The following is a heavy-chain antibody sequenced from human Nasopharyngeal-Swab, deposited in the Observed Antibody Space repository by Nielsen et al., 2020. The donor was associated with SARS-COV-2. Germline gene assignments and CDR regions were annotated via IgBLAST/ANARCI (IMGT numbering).Heavy chain of an antibody. CDR3: ARAQWLLHRYYYYYMDV. CDR2: IIPIFGTA. CDR1: GGTLSSYA. D-gene: IGHD6-19*01. Sequence: FSVPVSCKPSGGTLSSYAILWVRQAPGQGLEWMGWIIPIFGTANYAQKSQGRVTITADESTSTAYMELSSPRSEDTGVYYCARAQWLLHRYYYYYMDVWGKGTTVTVSS. J-gene: IGHJ6*03. V-gene: IGHV1-69*13.